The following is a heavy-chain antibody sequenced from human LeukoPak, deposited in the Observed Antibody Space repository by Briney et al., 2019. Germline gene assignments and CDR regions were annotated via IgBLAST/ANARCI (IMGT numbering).Heavy chain of an antibody. CDR3: ARSRSRERDMYYFDY. CDR1: GFTFSSYS. Sequence: GGSLRLSCAASGFTFSSYSMNWVRQAPGKGLEWVSYISSGSSTIYYADSVKGRFTISRDNAKNSLYLQMNSLRAEDTAVYYCARSRSRERDMYYFDYWGQGTLVTVSS. D-gene: IGHD1-14*01. V-gene: IGHV3-48*04. CDR2: ISSGSSTI. J-gene: IGHJ4*02.